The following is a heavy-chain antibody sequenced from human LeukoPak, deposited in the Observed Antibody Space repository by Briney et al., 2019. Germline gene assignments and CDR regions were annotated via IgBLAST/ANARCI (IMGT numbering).Heavy chain of an antibody. J-gene: IGHJ4*02. D-gene: IGHD3-10*01. CDR1: GGSISSYY. V-gene: IGHV4-59*12. Sequence: SETLSLTCTVSGGSISSYYWSWIRQPPGKGLEWIGYIYYSGSTNYNPSLKSRVTISVDTSKNQFSLKLSSVTAADTAVYYCARVFARGFDYWGQGTLVTVSS. CDR3: ARVFARGFDY. CDR2: IYYSGST.